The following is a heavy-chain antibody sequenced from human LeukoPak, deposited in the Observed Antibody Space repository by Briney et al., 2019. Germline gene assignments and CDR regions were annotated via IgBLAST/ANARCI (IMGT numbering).Heavy chain of an antibody. CDR1: GFTFSSYS. J-gene: IGHJ4*02. CDR2: ISSSNSYI. Sequence: PGGSLRLSCAASGFTFSSYSMNWVRQVPGKGLEWVSSISSSNSYIYNADSVKGRFTISRDNAKNSLYLQMNSLRAEDTAVYYCARDQGLLVVAGRFGYWGQGTLVTVSS. CDR3: ARDQGLLVVAGRFGY. V-gene: IGHV3-21*01. D-gene: IGHD6-19*01.